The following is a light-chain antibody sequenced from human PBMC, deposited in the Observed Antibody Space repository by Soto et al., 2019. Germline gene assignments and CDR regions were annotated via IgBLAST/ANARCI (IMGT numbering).Light chain of an antibody. Sequence: QSALTQAASASGSPGQTITISCTGTSSDIGAYNRVSWYQQHPGKVPKVMIYGVSNRPSGVSTRFSGSKSGNTASLTISGLQAEDEGNYYCASHTASNTWVFGGGTKLTVL. CDR3: ASHTASNTWV. V-gene: IGLV2-14*01. CDR1: SSDIGAYNR. J-gene: IGLJ3*02. CDR2: GVS.